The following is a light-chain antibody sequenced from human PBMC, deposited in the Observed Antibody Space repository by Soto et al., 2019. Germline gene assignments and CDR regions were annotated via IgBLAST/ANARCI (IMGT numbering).Light chain of an antibody. J-gene: IGLJ2*01. CDR1: SSNIGSNT. Sequence: QSVLTQPPSASGTPGQRVTISCSGSSSNIGSNTVNWYQQLPGTAPNLLIYSNNQRPSGVPDRFSGSKSGTSASLAISGLQSEDEADYYCAAWGDSLNGPVFGGGTKVTVL. CDR2: SNN. CDR3: AAWGDSLNGPV. V-gene: IGLV1-44*01.